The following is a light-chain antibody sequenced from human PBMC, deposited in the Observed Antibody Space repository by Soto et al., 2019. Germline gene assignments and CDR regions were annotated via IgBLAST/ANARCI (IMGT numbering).Light chain of an antibody. CDR2: DAS. V-gene: IGKV1-5*01. CDR1: QSISSW. J-gene: IGKJ1*01. CDR3: QQYNSYLWT. Sequence: DIQMTQSPSTLSASVGDRVTITCRASQSISSWLAWYQQKPGKAPKLLIYDASSLESGVPSRFSGSGSGTEFTLTISSLQHDDFATYYCQQYNSYLWTFGQGTNVEIK.